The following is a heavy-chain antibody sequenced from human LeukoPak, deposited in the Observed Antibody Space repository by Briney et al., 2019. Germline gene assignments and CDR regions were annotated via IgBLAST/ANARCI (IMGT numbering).Heavy chain of an antibody. V-gene: IGHV4-59*01. D-gene: IGHD4-11*01. CDR3: ATLTTVSPFDY. CDR2: IYYSGST. J-gene: IGHJ4*02. CDR1: GGSISSYY. Sequence: SETLSLTCTVSGGSISSYYWSWIRQPPGKGLEWIGYIYYSGSTNYNPSLKSRVTISVDTSMNQFSLKLSSVTAADTAVYYCATLTTVSPFDYWGQGTLVTVSS.